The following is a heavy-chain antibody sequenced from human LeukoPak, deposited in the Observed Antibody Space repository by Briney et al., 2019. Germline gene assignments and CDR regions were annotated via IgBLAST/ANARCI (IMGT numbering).Heavy chain of an antibody. CDR1: GGSFSGYY. D-gene: IGHD3-16*01. CDR2: INHSGST. V-gene: IGHV4-34*01. J-gene: IGHJ3*02. CDR3: ARVLDLSKRGLDAFDI. Sequence: PSETLSLTCAVYGGSFSGYYWSWIRRPPGKGLEWIGEINHSGSTNYHPSLKSRVTISVDTSKNQFSLKLGSVTAADTAVYYCARVLDLSKRGLDAFDIWGQGTMVTVSS.